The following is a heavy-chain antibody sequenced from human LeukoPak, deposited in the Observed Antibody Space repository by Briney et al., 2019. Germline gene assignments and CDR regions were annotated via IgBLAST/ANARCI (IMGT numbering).Heavy chain of an antibody. J-gene: IGHJ4*02. V-gene: IGHV4-59*01. CDR1: GGSISSYY. CDR2: IYYSGST. D-gene: IGHD3-22*01. Sequence: SETLSLTCTVSGGSISSYYWSWIRQPPGKGLEWIGYIYYSGSTNYNPSLKSRVTISVDTSKNQFSLKLSSVTAADTAVYYCARVGKDSSGFDYWGQGTLVTVSS. CDR3: ARVGKDSSGFDY.